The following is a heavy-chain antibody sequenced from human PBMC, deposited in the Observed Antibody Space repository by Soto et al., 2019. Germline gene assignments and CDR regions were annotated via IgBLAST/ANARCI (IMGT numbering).Heavy chain of an antibody. CDR1: GGSISSYY. CDR2: IYYSGST. J-gene: IGHJ4*02. V-gene: IGHV4-59*12. CDR3: ARVSPSYSTGWYYFDY. D-gene: IGHD6-19*01. Sequence: SETLSLTCTVSGGSISSYYWSWIRQPPGKGLEWIGYIYYSGSTNYNPSLKSRVTISVDTSKNQFSLKLSSVTAADTAVYYCARVSPSYSTGWYYFDYWGQGLLVTVSS.